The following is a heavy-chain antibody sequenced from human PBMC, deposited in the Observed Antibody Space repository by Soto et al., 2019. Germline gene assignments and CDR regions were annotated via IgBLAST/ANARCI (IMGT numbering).Heavy chain of an antibody. J-gene: IGHJ4*02. CDR3: AKDYPLYCSGGSCYSLGLDY. Sequence: EVQLVESGGGLVQPGRSLRLSCAASGFTFDDYAMHWVRQAPGKGLEWVSGISWNSGSIGYADSVKGRFTISRDNAKNSLYLQMNSLRAEDTALYYCAKDYPLYCSGGSCYSLGLDYWGQGTLVTVSS. V-gene: IGHV3-9*01. CDR2: ISWNSGSI. CDR1: GFTFDDYA. D-gene: IGHD2-15*01.